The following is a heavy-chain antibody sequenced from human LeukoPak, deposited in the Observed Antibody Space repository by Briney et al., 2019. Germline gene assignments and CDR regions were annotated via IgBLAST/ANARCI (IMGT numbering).Heavy chain of an antibody. D-gene: IGHD6-19*01. Sequence: ESLKISCKGSGYSFTSCWIGWVRQMPGKGLEWMGIIYPGDSDTRYSPSFQGQVTISADKSISTAYLQWSSLKASDTAMYYCARHESQLAVAGPEDYWGQGTLVTVSS. CDR3: ARHESQLAVAGPEDY. CDR1: GYSFTSCW. V-gene: IGHV5-51*01. J-gene: IGHJ4*02. CDR2: IYPGDSDT.